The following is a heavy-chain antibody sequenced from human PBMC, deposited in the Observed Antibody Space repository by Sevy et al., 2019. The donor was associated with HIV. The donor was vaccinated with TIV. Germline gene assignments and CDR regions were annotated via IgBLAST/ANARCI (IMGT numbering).Heavy chain of an antibody. CDR3: ARDGAATXXDAFXXXXSXXXX. J-gene: IGHJ3*01. Sequence: ASVKVSCKASGYTXTSRAMIWVRQAPGQGREWMGWINTNTGNPTYGQGFTGRFVFSLDTSVSTAYLQISSLKAADTXXNYCARDGAATXXDAFXXXXSXXXXXGXGXMVTVSS. CDR1: GYTXTSRA. CDR2: INTNTGNP. D-gene: IGHD6-13*01. V-gene: IGHV7-4-1*02.